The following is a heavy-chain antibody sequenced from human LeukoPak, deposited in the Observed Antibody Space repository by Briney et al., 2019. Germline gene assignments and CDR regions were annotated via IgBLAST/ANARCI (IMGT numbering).Heavy chain of an antibody. CDR1: SASISSTVSSSSYY. CDR3: ARGSYSSSSWRIDY. CDR2: IYTSGST. D-gene: IGHD6-13*01. J-gene: IGHJ4*02. V-gene: IGHV4-61*02. Sequence: SETLSLTCTVSSASISSTVSSSSYYWGWIRQPAGKGLEWIGRIYTSGSTNYNPSLKSRVTMSVDTSKNQFSLKLSSVTAADTAVYYCARGSYSSSSWRIDYWGQGTLVTVSS.